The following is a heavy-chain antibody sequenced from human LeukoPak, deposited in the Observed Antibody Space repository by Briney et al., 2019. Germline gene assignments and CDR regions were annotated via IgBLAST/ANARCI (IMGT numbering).Heavy chain of an antibody. CDR2: ISGGST. J-gene: IGHJ4*02. CDR3: ARDKGTSYLSSFDY. V-gene: IGHV3-38-3*01. CDR1: GFTVSSNE. Sequence: GSLRLSCAASGFTVSSNEMSWVRQAPGKGLEWVSSISGGSTYYADSVKGRFTISRDNSKNTLYLQMNSLRAADTAVYYCARDKGTSYLSSFDYWGQGTLVTVSS. D-gene: IGHD6-6*01.